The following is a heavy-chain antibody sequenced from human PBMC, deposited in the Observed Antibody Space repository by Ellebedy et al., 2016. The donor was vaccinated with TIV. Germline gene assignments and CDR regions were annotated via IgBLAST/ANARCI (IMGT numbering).Heavy chain of an antibody. CDR1: GFTFSDYY. D-gene: IGHD2-15*01. CDR3: ARDLREGGSGH. V-gene: IGHV3-11*06. J-gene: IGHJ4*02. CDR2: ISSSSSYT. Sequence: PGGSLRLSCAASGFTFSDYYMSWIRQAPGKGLAWVSYISSSSSYTNYADSVKGRFTISRDNAKNSLYLQMNSLRAEDTAVYYCARDLREGGSGHWGQGTLVTVSS.